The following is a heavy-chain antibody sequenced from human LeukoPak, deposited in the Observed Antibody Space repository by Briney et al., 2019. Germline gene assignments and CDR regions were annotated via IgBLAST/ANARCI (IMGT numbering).Heavy chain of an antibody. CDR1: GFTFSSYG. D-gene: IGHD3-22*01. J-gene: IGHJ4*02. Sequence: GRSLRLSCAASGFTFSSYGMHWVRQAPGKGLEWVAVISYDGSNKYYADSVKGRFTIPRDNSKNTLYLQMNSLRAEDTAVYYCAKGAYYYDSSGYPFDYWGQGTLVTVSS. CDR2: ISYDGSNK. CDR3: AKGAYYYDSSGYPFDY. V-gene: IGHV3-30*18.